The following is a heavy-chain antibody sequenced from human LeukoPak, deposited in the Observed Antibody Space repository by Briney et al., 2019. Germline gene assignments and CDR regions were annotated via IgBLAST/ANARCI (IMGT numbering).Heavy chain of an antibody. J-gene: IGHJ4*02. CDR3: ASDDGDYAFDY. V-gene: IGHV3-48*03. CDR1: GFSFSSYE. D-gene: IGHD4-17*01. CDR2: ISSSGSTR. Sequence: GGSLRLSCAASGFSFSSYEMNWLRQAPRKGLEGVSYISSSGSTRYYADSLKGRFTISRNNAKNPLYLQMNSLRAEDTAVYYCASDDGDYAFDYWGQGTLVTVSS.